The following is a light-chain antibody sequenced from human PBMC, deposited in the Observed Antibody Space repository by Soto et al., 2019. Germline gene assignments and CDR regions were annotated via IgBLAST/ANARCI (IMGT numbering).Light chain of an antibody. J-gene: IGKJ3*01. CDR1: QSVSSTY. Sequence: EIVLTQSPDTLSLSPGERATLSCRASQSVSSTYLAWFQQKPGQTPRLLISGASSRATGIPERFSGSGSGTDFTLTISRLEPEDFVVYWCQLYGSSPLFTFGPGTKVDIK. CDR2: GAS. V-gene: IGKV3-20*01. CDR3: QLYGSSPLFT.